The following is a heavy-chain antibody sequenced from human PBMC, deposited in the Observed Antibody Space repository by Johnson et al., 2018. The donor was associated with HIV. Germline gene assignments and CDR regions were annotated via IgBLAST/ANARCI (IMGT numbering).Heavy chain of an antibody. V-gene: IGHV3-7*01. D-gene: IGHD2-15*01. J-gene: IGHJ3*02. Sequence: EVQLVESGGGLVQPGGSLRLSCAASGFTFSSYWMSWVRQAPGKGLEWVANIKQEGSEKYYVDSVKGRFTISRDNAKNSLYLQMNSLRAEDTAVYYCARACSAAHCYSAQAFDIWGQGTMVTVSS. CDR1: GFTFSSYW. CDR2: IKQEGSEK. CDR3: ARACSAAHCYSAQAFDI.